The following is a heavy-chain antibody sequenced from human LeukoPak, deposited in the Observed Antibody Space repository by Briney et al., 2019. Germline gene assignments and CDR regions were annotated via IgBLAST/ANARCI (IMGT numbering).Heavy chain of an antibody. CDR1: GFTFSSYG. CDR3: ARWLYNSGWAIDY. Sequence: GGSLRLSCAASGFTFSSYGMHWVRQAPGKGLEWVSAISGSGGSTYYADSVKGRFTISRDNAKNSLFLQMNSLRAEDTAVYFCARWLYNSGWAIDYWGQGTLVTVSS. D-gene: IGHD6-19*01. V-gene: IGHV3-23*01. CDR2: ISGSGGST. J-gene: IGHJ4*02.